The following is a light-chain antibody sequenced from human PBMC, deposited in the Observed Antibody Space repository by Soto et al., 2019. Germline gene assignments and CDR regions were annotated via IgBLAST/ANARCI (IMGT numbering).Light chain of an antibody. J-gene: IGKJ1*01. Sequence: DIQLTQSPSTLSASVGDRVTITCRASQSISSWLAWYQQKPGKAPKFLIYKTSNLESGVPSRFSGSGSGTEFTLTLSSLQPDDFAPYYCQYYNNYCWTFGQGTKVEIK. CDR3: QYYNNYCWT. V-gene: IGKV1-5*03. CDR1: QSISSW. CDR2: KTS.